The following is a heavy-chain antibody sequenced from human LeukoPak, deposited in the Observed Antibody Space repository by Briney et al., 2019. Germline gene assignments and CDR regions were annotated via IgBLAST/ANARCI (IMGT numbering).Heavy chain of an antibody. J-gene: IGHJ4*02. CDR2: ISYDGSNK. Sequence: GGSLRLSCEASGFTFSSYGMHWVRQAPGKGLEWVAVISYDGSNKYYADSVKGRFTISRDNSKNTLYLQMNSLRAEDTAVYYCAKEWSTGYSYGTVGYFDYWGQGTLVTVSS. D-gene: IGHD5-18*01. V-gene: IGHV3-30*18. CDR3: AKEWSTGYSYGTVGYFDY. CDR1: GFTFSSYG.